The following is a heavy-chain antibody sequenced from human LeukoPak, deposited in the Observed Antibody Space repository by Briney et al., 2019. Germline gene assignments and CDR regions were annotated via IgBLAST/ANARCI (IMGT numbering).Heavy chain of an antibody. Sequence: SETLSLTCTVSGYSISSGYYWGWIRPPPGKGLEWIGSIYHGGSTYYNPSLKSRITMSVDTSKNQFSLKLTSVTAADTAVYYCARVRLWFGDHLDDYWGQGTLVTVSS. V-gene: IGHV4-38-2*02. CDR2: IYHGGST. CDR3: ARVRLWFGDHLDDY. CDR1: GYSISSGYY. J-gene: IGHJ4*02. D-gene: IGHD3-10*01.